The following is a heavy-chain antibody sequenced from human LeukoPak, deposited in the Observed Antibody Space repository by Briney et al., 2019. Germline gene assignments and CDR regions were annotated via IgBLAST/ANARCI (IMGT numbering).Heavy chain of an antibody. CDR2: ISSKGSTI. D-gene: IGHD5-24*01. J-gene: IGHJ4*02. Sequence: PGGSLRLSCAASGFTFSSYSMSWVRQAPGKGLEWVSYISSKGSTIYYADSVKGRFTISRDNAKNTLYLQMNSLRAEDTAVYYCARRIQGMAPYYFDYWGQGTLVTVSS. CDR3: ARRIQGMAPYYFDY. CDR1: GFTFSSYS. V-gene: IGHV3-48*04.